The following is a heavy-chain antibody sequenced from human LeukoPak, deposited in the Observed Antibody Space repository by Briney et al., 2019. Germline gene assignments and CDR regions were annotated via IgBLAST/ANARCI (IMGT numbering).Heavy chain of an antibody. D-gene: IGHD3-10*01. Sequence: SETLSLTCTVSGGSISTYYWSWLRQPPGKGLEWIGYIYYSGSTNYNPSLKSRLTISVDTPKNQFSLKLSSVTAADTAVYYCARGGPSYYGSGSPFDYWGQGTLVTISS. CDR2: IYYSGST. V-gene: IGHV4-59*01. CDR1: GGSISTYY. CDR3: ARGGPSYYGSGSPFDY. J-gene: IGHJ4*02.